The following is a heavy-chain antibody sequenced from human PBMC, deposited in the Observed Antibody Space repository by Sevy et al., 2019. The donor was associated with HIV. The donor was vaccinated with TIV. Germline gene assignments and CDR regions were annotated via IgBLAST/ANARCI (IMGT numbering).Heavy chain of an antibody. J-gene: IGHJ5*02. Sequence: GESLKISCKASGYTFTGYYMHWVRQAPGQGLEWMGRINPNSGGTNYAQKFQGRVTMTRDTSISTAYMELSRLRSDDTAVYYCARGNQDPIVVVPAATGGDWFDPWGQGTLVTVSS. D-gene: IGHD2-2*01. CDR2: INPNSGGT. CDR3: ARGNQDPIVVVPAATGGDWFDP. CDR1: GYTFTGYY. V-gene: IGHV1-2*06.